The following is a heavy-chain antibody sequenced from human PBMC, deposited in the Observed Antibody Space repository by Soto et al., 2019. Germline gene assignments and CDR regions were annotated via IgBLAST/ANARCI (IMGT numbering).Heavy chain of an antibody. CDR2: ISSSSSTI. J-gene: IGHJ4*02. V-gene: IGHV3-48*02. D-gene: IGHD3-3*01. Sequence: EVQLVESGGGLVQPGGSLRLSCAASGFTFSSYSMNWVRQAPGKGLEWVSYISSSSSTIYYADSVKGRFTISRDNAKNSLYLQMNSLRDEDTAVYYYASYDLRHDFWSGYPRGSYWGQGTLVTVSS. CDR1: GFTFSSYS. CDR3: ASYDLRHDFWSGYPRGSY.